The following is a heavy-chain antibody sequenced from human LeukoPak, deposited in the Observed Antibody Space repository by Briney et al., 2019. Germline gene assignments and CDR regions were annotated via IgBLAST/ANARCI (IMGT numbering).Heavy chain of an antibody. J-gene: IGHJ5*02. CDR3: ARGRPIAAAGTHRSSWFDL. V-gene: IGHV3-33*01. D-gene: IGHD6-13*01. Sequence: GGSLRLSCSASGFTFSSYGMHWVRQAPGKGLEWVAVIWYDGSNKYYADSVKGRFTISRDNSKNTLYLQMNSLRAEDTAVYYCARGRPIAAAGTHRSSWFDLWGQGTLVTVSS. CDR2: IWYDGSNK. CDR1: GFTFSSYG.